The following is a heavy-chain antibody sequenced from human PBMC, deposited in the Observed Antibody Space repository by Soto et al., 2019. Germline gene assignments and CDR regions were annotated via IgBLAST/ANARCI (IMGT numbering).Heavy chain of an antibody. D-gene: IGHD3-9*01. V-gene: IGHV3-30*18. CDR1: GFTFSSYG. J-gene: IGHJ6*02. CDR3: AKDHAPVLRYFDSFKDYGMDV. CDR2: ISYDGSNK. Sequence: QVQLVESGGGVVQPGRSLRLSCAASGFTFSSYGMHWVRQAPGKGLEWVAVISYDGSNKYYADSVKGRFTISRDNSKNTLYLLMNRLRAEDTTVYHSAKDHAPVLRYFDSFKDYGMDVWGQGTTVTVSS.